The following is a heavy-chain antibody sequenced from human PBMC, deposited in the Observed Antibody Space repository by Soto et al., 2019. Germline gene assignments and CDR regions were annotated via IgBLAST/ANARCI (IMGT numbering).Heavy chain of an antibody. J-gene: IGHJ4*02. CDR2: ISYDGSLQ. CDR3: VSDRGYGHDSVTCC. V-gene: IGHV3-30*03. Sequence: QAQLVESGGGVVQPGRSLRLSCAASGFAFSSYGMHWVRQAPGTGLEWVAVISYDGSLQHYADSVKGRFTISRDNSKNMGLLQMSSLRAEDTAVYYCVSDRGYGHDSVTCCWGQGTLVSV. D-gene: IGHD3-10*01. CDR1: GFAFSSYG.